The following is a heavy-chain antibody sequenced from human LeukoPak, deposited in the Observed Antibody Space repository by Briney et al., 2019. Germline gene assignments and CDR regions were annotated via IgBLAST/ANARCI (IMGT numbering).Heavy chain of an antibody. Sequence: SETLSLTCTVSGGSISSYYWSWIRQPPGKGLEWIGYIYYSGSTNYNPSLKSRVTISVDTSKNQFSLKLSSVTAADTAVYYCARDKTTVTTYFDYWGQGTLVTVSS. V-gene: IGHV4-59*01. CDR1: GGSISSYY. CDR2: IYYSGST. J-gene: IGHJ4*02. D-gene: IGHD4-17*01. CDR3: ARDKTTVTTYFDY.